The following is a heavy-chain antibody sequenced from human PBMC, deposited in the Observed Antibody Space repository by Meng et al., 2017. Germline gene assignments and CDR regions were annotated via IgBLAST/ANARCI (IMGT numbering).Heavy chain of an antibody. J-gene: IGHJ4*02. CDR2: SNAGNGNT. Sequence: ASVKVSCKASGYTFTSYAMHWVRQAPGQRPEWMGWSNAGNGNTKYSQEFQGRVTITRDTSASTAYMELSSLRSEDTAVYYFATDYYGSGRSHGYWGQGTLVTVSS. D-gene: IGHD3-10*01. V-gene: IGHV1-3*02. CDR3: ATDYYGSGRSHGY. CDR1: GYTFTSYA.